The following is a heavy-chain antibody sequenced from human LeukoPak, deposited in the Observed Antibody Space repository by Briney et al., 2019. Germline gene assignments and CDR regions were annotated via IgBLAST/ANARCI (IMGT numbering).Heavy chain of an antibody. CDR2: IYYSGST. CDR3: ARGVGVVAATARYFDY. Sequence: PSETLSLTCTVSGGSISSYYWSWIRQPPGKGLEWIGYIYYSGSTNYNPSLKSRVTISVDTSKNQFSLKLSSVTAADTAVYYCARGVGVVAATARYFDYWGQGTLVTVSS. V-gene: IGHV4-59*01. J-gene: IGHJ4*02. CDR1: GGSISSYY. D-gene: IGHD2-15*01.